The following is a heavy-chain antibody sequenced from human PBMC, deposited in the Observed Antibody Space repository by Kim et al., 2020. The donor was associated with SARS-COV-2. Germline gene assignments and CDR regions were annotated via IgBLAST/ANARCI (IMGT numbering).Heavy chain of an antibody. CDR3: ARGPLLDITPYGY. J-gene: IGHJ4*02. Sequence: YAQKVQGRVTITADESTSSAYMALSSLRSEDTAVYYCARGPLLDITPYGYWGQGTLVTVSS. V-gene: IGHV1-69*01. D-gene: IGHD3-10*01.